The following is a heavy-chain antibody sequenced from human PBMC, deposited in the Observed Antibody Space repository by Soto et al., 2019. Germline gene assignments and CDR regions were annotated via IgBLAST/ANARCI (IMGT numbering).Heavy chain of an antibody. Sequence: SETLSLTCAVSSGSISSNNWWTWVRQPPGKGLEWIGEIYHSGSTNYNPSLKSRVTISVDKSNNQFSLNLSSVTAADTAVYYCARQRPSSGYMDVWGKGTTVTVSS. CDR2: IYHSGST. V-gene: IGHV4-4*02. CDR3: ARQRPSSGYMDV. D-gene: IGHD1-1*01. CDR1: SGSISSNNW. J-gene: IGHJ6*03.